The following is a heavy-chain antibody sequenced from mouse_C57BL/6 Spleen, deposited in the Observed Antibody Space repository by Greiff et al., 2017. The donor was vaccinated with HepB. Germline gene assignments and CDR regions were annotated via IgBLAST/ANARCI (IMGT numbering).Heavy chain of an antibody. CDR2: IDPSDSYT. CDR1: GYTFTSYW. J-gene: IGHJ2*01. D-gene: IGHD3-3*01. V-gene: IGHV1-69*01. Sequence: QVQLKQSGAELVMPGASVKLSCKASGYTFTSYWMHWVKQRPGQGLEWIGEIDPSDSYTNYNQKFKGKSTLTVDKSSSTAYMQLSSLTSEDSAVYYCARDLGQDYWGQGTTLTVSS. CDR3: ARDLGQDY.